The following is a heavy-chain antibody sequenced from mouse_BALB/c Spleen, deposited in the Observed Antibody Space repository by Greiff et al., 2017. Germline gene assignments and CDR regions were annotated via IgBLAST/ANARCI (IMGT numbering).Heavy chain of an antibody. CDR2: ISNGGGST. Sequence: EVKLMESGGGLVQPGGSLKLSCAASGFTFSSYTMSWVRQTPEKRLEWVAYISNGGGSTYYPDTVKGRFTISRDNAKNTLYLQMSSLKSEDTAMYYCARRKTARAEYAMDYWGQGTSVTVSS. J-gene: IGHJ4*01. D-gene: IGHD3-2*01. V-gene: IGHV5-12-2*01. CDR3: ARRKTARAEYAMDY. CDR1: GFTFSSYT.